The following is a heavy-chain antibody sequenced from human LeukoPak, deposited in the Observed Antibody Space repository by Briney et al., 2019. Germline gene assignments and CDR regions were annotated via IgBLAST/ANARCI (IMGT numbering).Heavy chain of an antibody. CDR3: AKEGRGYSYGYRAFDI. D-gene: IGHD5-18*01. CDR2: ICWNSGSI. Sequence: PGRSLRLSCAASGFTFDDYSMHWVRQTPGEGLEWGSGICWNSGSIGYADSVKGRFTISRDNAKNSLYLQMNSLRAEDTALYYCAKEGRGYSYGYRAFDIWGQGTMVTVSS. J-gene: IGHJ3*02. V-gene: IGHV3-9*01. CDR1: GFTFDDYS.